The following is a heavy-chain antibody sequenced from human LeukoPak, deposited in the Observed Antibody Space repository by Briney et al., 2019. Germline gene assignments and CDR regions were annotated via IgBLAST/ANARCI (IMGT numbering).Heavy chain of an antibody. CDR1: GFTFSSYE. CDR2: IRYDESNK. CDR3: AKDSNRGHSSNSPDH. D-gene: IGHD6-13*01. J-gene: IGHJ4*02. V-gene: IGHV3-30*02. Sequence: HPGGSLRLSCAASGFTFSSYEMNWVRQAPGKGLEWVAFIRYDESNKYYADSVKGRFTISRDNSKNTLYLQMSSLRVEDTAVYVCAKDSNRGHSSNSPDHWGQGTLVTVSS.